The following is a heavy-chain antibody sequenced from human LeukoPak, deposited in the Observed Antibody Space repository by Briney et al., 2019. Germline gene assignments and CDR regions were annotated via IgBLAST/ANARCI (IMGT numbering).Heavy chain of an antibody. D-gene: IGHD6-13*01. CDR1: GGSISSYY. Sequence: SETLSLTCTVSGGSISSYYWTWIRQPAGKGLEWIGGIYTSGSTNYNPSLKSRVTMSVDTSKNQFSLKLSSVTAADTAVYYCAREYSSSWYLYYYYYMDVWGKGTTVTVSS. J-gene: IGHJ6*03. CDR3: AREYSSSWYLYYYYYMDV. V-gene: IGHV4-4*07. CDR2: IYTSGST.